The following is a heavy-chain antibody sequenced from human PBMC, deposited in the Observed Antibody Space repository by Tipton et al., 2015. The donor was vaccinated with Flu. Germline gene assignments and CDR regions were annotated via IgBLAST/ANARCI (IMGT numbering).Heavy chain of an antibody. CDR1: GFTFSSYA. CDR2: ISGSGGST. V-gene: IGHV3-23*01. CDR3: AKDWSHGSGSYVDVYFDY. J-gene: IGHJ4*02. D-gene: IGHD3-10*01. Sequence: GSLRLSCAASGFTFSSYAMSWVRQAPGKGLEWVSAISGSGGSTYYADSVKCRFTISRDNSKNTLYLQMNSLRAEDTAVYYCAKDWSHGSGSYVDVYFDYWGQGTLVTVSS.